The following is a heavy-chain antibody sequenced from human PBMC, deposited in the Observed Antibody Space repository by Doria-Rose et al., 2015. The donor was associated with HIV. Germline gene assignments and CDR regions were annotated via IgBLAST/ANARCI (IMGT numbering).Heavy chain of an antibody. J-gene: IGHJ3*02. CDR3: VRDADTSIYDAFDI. V-gene: IGHV3-7*01. Sequence: GGGLVQPGGSLRLSCAASGFTINSYWMTWVRQAPGKGLEWVANIKKDGSEKSYMDSVKGRFTISRDNAKNSVFLQMNSLRAEDTAVYYCVRDADTSIYDAFDIWGQGTMVTVSS. D-gene: IGHD2-2*01. CDR1: GFTINSYW. CDR2: IKKDGSEK.